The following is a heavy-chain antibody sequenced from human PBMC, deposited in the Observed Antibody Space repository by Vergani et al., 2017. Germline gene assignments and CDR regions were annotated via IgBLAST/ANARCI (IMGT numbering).Heavy chain of an antibody. D-gene: IGHD3-10*01. V-gene: IGHV1-69*12. CDR2: SFPVFGTP. CDR1: GGSLSTYA. J-gene: IGHJ6*02. CDR3: AIVLQDDVAQGVSWNYYGIDV. Sequence: QVLLTQSGPGVKKPGSSVKVSCKASGGSLSTYASAWVRLALAQGLGWMGGSFPVFGTPTYAQKFQGRVTIDADESTSTTSMTVSSLKSEDTAGYFCAIVLQDDVAQGVSWNYYGIDVWGQGTTVTVSS.